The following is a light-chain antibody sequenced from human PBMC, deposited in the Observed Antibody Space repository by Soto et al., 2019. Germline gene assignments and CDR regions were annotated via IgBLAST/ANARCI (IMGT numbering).Light chain of an antibody. CDR3: SSYTSSSTLV. CDR2: EVS. V-gene: IGLV2-14*01. Sequence: SVLTXPASVSGSPGQSITISCTGSSSDVGGYNYVSWYQQHPGKAPKLMIYEVSNRPSGISNRFSGSKSGNTASLTLSGLQAEDEADYYCSSYTSSSTLVFGGGTKVTVL. CDR1: SSDVGGYNY. J-gene: IGLJ2*01.